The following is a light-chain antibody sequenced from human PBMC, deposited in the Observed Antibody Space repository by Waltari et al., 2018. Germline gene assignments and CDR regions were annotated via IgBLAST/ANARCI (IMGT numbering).Light chain of an antibody. Sequence: QSALTQPASVSGSPGQSITIPCTGTSRACGFYNLVSWYQQHPDKAPKLMVYEVIERPSGVSNRFSGSKSGNTASLTISGLQAEDEADYYCCSYAGRNIWVFGGGTKLTVL. CDR1: SRACGFYNL. J-gene: IGLJ3*02. CDR2: EVI. V-gene: IGLV2-23*02. CDR3: CSYAGRNIWV.